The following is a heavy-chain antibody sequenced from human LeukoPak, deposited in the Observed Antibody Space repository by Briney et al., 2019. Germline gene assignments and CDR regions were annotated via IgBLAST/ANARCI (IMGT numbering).Heavy chain of an antibody. V-gene: IGHV3-48*03. CDR1: GFTFSSYE. Sequence: GGSLRLSCAASGFTFSSYEMNWVRQAPGKGLEWVSYISSRGSTIYYADSVKGRFTISRDNAKNSLYLQMNSLRAEDTAVYYCARADWNDLDYWGQGTLVTVSS. D-gene: IGHD1-1*01. CDR2: ISSRGSTI. J-gene: IGHJ4*02. CDR3: ARADWNDLDY.